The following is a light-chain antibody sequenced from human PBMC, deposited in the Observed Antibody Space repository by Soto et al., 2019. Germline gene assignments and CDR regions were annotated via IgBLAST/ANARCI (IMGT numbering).Light chain of an antibody. CDR3: AAWDDRVNGVV. J-gene: IGLJ2*01. CDR1: SSNIGTYT. V-gene: IGLV1-44*01. Sequence: QYVLTQPPSVSRTPGQSITSSCSGSSSNIGTYTLNWYQHLPGTAPKLLFSTYDQRPSGVADRFSGSKSVTSASLAISGLQSEDEADYYCAAWDDRVNGVVFGGGTKLTVL. CDR2: TYD.